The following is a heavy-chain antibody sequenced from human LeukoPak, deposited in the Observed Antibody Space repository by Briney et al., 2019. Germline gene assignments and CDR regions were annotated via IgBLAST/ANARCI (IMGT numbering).Heavy chain of an antibody. J-gene: IGHJ4*02. CDR1: GGSISSGSYY. Sequence: SETLSLTCTVSGGSISSGSYYWSWIRQPAGKGLEWIGRIYTSGSTNYNPSLKSRVTISVDRSKNQFSLKLSSVTAADTAVYYCARGRVDSSSWYWFDYWGQGTLVTVSS. CDR2: IYTSGST. V-gene: IGHV4-61*02. D-gene: IGHD6-13*01. CDR3: ARGRVDSSSWYWFDY.